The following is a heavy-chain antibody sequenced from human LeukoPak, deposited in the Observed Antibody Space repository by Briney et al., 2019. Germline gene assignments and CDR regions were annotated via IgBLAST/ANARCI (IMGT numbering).Heavy chain of an antibody. CDR3: AKGSGWELSYYYYYMDV. Sequence: PGGSLRLSCAASEFTFISYGMHWVRQAPGKGLEWVAFIRYDGSHKYYVGSVKGRFTISRDNSKNTLYLQMNSLRAEDTAVYYCAKGSGWELSYYYYYMDVWGKGTTVTISS. D-gene: IGHD1-26*01. V-gene: IGHV3-30*02. CDR1: EFTFISYG. CDR2: IRYDGSHK. J-gene: IGHJ6*03.